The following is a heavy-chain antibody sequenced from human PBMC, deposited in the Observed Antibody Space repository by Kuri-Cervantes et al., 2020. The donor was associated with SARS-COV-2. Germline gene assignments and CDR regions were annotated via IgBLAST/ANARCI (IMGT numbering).Heavy chain of an antibody. CDR3: ATVSDYYDSSGYFLDFDY. J-gene: IGHJ4*02. CDR1: GFIFSSYE. CDR2: ISGSSCYI. V-gene: IGHV3-21*01. Sequence: GGSLRLSCAASGFIFSSYEMHWVRQAQGKGLEWVTSISGSSCYIYYADSVKDRFTIARDNAKNSLYLQMNSQRAEDTAVFYCATVSDYYDSSGYFLDFDYWGQGTLVTVSS. D-gene: IGHD3-22*01.